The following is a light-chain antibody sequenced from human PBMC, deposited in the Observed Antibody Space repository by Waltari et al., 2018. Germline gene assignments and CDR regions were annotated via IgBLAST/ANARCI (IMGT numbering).Light chain of an antibody. CDR2: AAS. CDR1: QGIRSY. J-gene: IGKJ3*01. CDR3: QQLNSYPLT. V-gene: IGKV1-9*01. Sequence: IQLTQSPSSLSASVGDRVTITCQASQGIRSYLAWYQQKPEKAPKLLIYAASTLQSGVPSRFSGSGSGTDFTLTISSLQPEDFAAYYCQQLNSYPLTFGPGTKVDIK.